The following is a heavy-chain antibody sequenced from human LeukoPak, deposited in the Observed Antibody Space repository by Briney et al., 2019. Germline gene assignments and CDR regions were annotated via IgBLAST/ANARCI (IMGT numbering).Heavy chain of an antibody. D-gene: IGHD6-13*01. J-gene: IGHJ4*02. V-gene: IGHV3-30*04. Sequence: GGSLRLSCAASGFTFSNYAMYWVRQAPGKGLEWVAVISYDGSNKYYADSVKGRFTISRDNSKNTLYLQMNSLRPEDTAVYYCARETYSSSWYPYYFDYWGQGTLVTVSS. CDR3: ARETYSSSWYPYYFDY. CDR2: ISYDGSNK. CDR1: GFTFSNYA.